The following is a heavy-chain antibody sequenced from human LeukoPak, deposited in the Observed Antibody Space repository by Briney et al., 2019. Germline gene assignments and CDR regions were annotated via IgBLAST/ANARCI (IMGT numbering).Heavy chain of an antibody. J-gene: IGHJ4*02. D-gene: IGHD3-10*01. V-gene: IGHV3-66*01. CDR1: GFIVTSNY. Sequence: PGGSPRLSCAASGFIVTSNYMSWVRQAPGKGLEWVSVIYGGDSTYYADSVKGRFTISRDNSKNTLYLQMNSLRAEDTAVYYCARAQYSYGSGSYERDYWGQGTLVTVSS. CDR3: ARAQYSYGSGSYERDY. CDR2: IYGGDST.